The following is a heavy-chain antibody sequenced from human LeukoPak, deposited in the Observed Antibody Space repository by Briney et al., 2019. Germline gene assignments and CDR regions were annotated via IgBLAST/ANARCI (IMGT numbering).Heavy chain of an antibody. J-gene: IGHJ4*02. CDR3: ARVAHLVHGDYSFDY. V-gene: IGHV4-59*01. CDR2: IYYSGST. Sequence: KSSETLSLTCTVSGVSISSYYWSWIRQPPGKGLEWIGYIYYSGSTDYNPSLKSRVTISVDTSKNQFSLKLSSVTAADTAVYYCARVAHLVHGDYSFDYWGQGTLVTVSS. D-gene: IGHD4-17*01. CDR1: GVSISSYY.